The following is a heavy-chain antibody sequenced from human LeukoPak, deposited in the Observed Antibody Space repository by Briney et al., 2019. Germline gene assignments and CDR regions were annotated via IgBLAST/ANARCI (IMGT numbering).Heavy chain of an antibody. CDR3: AKDHYYGSGSYLFDY. V-gene: IGHV3-23*01. CDR1: GFTFSSYA. J-gene: IGHJ4*02. CDR2: ISGSGGST. Sequence: GGSLLPSYAASGFTFSSYAMSWVRPAPGKGLEWVSAISGSGGSTYYADSVKGRFTISRDNSKNTLYLQMNSLRAEDTAVYYCAKDHYYGSGSYLFDYWGQGTLVTVSS. D-gene: IGHD3-10*01.